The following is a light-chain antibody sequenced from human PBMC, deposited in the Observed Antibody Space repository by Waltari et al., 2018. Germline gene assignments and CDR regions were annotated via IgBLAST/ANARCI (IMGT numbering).Light chain of an antibody. CDR1: QRVSHY. V-gene: IGKV3-11*01. CDR3: QQRSSWPLT. CDR2: DAF. Sequence: EIVLTQSPATLSLSPGESATLPCRASQRVSHYLAWYQQKPGRAPRLLISDAFNRATGVPARFSGSGSGTDFTLIISSLEPEDFAVYYCQQRSSWPLTFGQGTRLDIK. J-gene: IGKJ5*01.